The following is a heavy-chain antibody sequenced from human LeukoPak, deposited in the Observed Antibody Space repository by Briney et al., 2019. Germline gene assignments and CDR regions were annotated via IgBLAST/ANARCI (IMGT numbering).Heavy chain of an antibody. CDR1: GGSISSGSYY. D-gene: IGHD4-23*01. CDR2: IYTSGST. Sequence: PSQTLSLTCTVSGGSISSGSYYWSWIRQPAGKGLEWIGRIYTSGSTNYNPSLKSRVTISVDTSKNQFSLKLSSVTAADTAVYYCARVHLVTQAFDIWGQGTMVTVSS. CDR3: ARVHLVTQAFDI. J-gene: IGHJ3*02. V-gene: IGHV4-61*02.